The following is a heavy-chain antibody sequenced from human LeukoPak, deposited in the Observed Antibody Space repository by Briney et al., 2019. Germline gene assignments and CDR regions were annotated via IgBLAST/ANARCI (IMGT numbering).Heavy chain of an antibody. Sequence: ASVKVSCKASGYTFTGYYMHWVRQAPGQGLEWMGWINPNSGGTNYAQKFQGRVTMTRDTSISTAYMELSRLRSDDTAVYYCVRDRPRRFLEWPPYYFDYWGQGTLVTVSS. CDR1: GYTFTGYY. J-gene: IGHJ4*02. D-gene: IGHD3-3*01. V-gene: IGHV1-2*02. CDR2: INPNSGGT. CDR3: VRDRPRRFLEWPPYYFDY.